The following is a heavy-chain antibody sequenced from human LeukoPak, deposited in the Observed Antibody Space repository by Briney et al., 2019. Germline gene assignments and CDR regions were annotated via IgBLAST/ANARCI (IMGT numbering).Heavy chain of an antibody. D-gene: IGHD1-26*01. CDR2: TRNKANSYIT. CDR1: GFTFSDHF. CDR3: ASIRGTFGY. Sequence: GSLRLSCAASGFTFSDHFLDWVRQTPGKGLEWVGRTRNKANSYITEYAASVKGRFTISRDDSKNSLYLQMSSLKTDDTAMYYCASIRGTFGYWGQGTLVTVSS. V-gene: IGHV3-72*01. J-gene: IGHJ4*02.